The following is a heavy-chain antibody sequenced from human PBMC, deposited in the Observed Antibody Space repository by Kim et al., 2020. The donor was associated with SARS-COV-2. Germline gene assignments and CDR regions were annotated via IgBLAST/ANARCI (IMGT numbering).Heavy chain of an antibody. CDR1: GFAFSSDS. Sequence: GGSLRLSCTASGFAFSSDSMNWLRQAPGKGLEWIAYISPGGETTHYADSVRGRFTISRDNARLSLYLQMARLRMEDTAVYYCARDNDAAAHDYWGQGTLVTVSS. D-gene: IGHD2-2*01. J-gene: IGHJ4*02. CDR2: ISPGGETT. V-gene: IGHV3-48*04. CDR3: ARDNDAAAHDY.